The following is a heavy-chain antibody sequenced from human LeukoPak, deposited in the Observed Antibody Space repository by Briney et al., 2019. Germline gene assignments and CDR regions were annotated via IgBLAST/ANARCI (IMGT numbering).Heavy chain of an antibody. Sequence: PGGSLRLSCAASGFTFSSYAMSWVCQAPGKGLEWVSAISGSGGSTYYADSVKGRFTISRDNSKNTLYLQMNSLRAEDTAVYYCAKVWRIVVVVAADDAFDIWGQGTMVTVSS. CDR1: GFTFSSYA. D-gene: IGHD2-15*01. V-gene: IGHV3-23*01. CDR2: ISGSGGST. J-gene: IGHJ3*02. CDR3: AKVWRIVVVVAADDAFDI.